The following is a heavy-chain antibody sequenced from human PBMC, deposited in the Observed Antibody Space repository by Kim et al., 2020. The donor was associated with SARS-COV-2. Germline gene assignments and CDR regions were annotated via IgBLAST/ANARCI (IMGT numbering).Heavy chain of an antibody. J-gene: IGHJ4*02. CDR3: AVVSNLSGWYLH. Sequence: YYAGSVKGRFTIYRDNAKNSLYLQMNSPRDEDTAVYYCAVVSNLSGWYLHWCQGTLVTISS. D-gene: IGHD6-19*01. V-gene: IGHV3-48*02.